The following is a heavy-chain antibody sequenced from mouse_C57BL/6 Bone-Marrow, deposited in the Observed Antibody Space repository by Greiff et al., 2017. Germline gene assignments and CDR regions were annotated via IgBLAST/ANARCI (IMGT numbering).Heavy chain of an antibody. CDR3: AHLSWFAY. CDR1: GFNIKDYY. D-gene: IGHD2-3*01. J-gene: IGHJ3*01. CDR2: IDHEDGET. V-gene: IGHV14-2*01. Sequence: VQLQQSGAELVKPGASVKLSCTASGFNIKDYYLHWVKQRTEQGLEWIGRIDHEDGETTYAPTFQGKANIPADTSSNTAYLQLSSLTYEDTAVYYCAHLSWFAYWCQGTLVTVSA.